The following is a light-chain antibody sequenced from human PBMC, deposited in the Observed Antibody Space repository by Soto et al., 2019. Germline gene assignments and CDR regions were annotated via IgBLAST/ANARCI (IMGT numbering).Light chain of an antibody. CDR2: DVS. CDR1: SSDVGRYNY. J-gene: IGLJ1*01. V-gene: IGLV2-11*01. Sequence: QSALTQPGSVSGSPGQSVTISCTGTSSDVGRYNYVSWYQQHPGKAPKLMIYDVSKRPSGVPDRFSGSKSGNTASLTISGLQADDEADYYCCSYAGSYTFYVFGTGTKLTVL. CDR3: CSYAGSYTFYV.